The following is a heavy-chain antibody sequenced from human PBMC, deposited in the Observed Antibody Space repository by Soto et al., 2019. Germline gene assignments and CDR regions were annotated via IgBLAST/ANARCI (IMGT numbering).Heavy chain of an antibody. CDR2: INRHGDST. Sequence: EVRLVASGGGVVRPGGSLRLSCAASGFGFDEYGMSWVRQGPGKGLEWVSGINRHGDSTGYADSVKGRVTISRDNANNSLYLQMNGLKAEDTAVYYCARDHRWGYEYGDYGDSWGQGTLVTVSS. V-gene: IGHV3-20*04. CDR3: ARDHRWGYEYGDYGDS. D-gene: IGHD2-21*01. J-gene: IGHJ4*02. CDR1: GFGFDEYG.